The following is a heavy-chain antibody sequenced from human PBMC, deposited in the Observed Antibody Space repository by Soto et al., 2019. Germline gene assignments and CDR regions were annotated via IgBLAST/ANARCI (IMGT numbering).Heavy chain of an antibody. Sequence: EVQLLESGGGLVQPGGSLRLSCAASGFTFSSYAMRWVRQAPVKGLEWVSASTYYADSVKGRFTISRDNSKNTLYLQMNSLRAADTAVYYCARRGSGSYYDYWGQGTLVTVSS. V-gene: IGHV3-23*01. CDR2: ST. D-gene: IGHD1-26*01. J-gene: IGHJ4*02. CDR3: ARRGSGSYYDY. CDR1: GFTFSSYA.